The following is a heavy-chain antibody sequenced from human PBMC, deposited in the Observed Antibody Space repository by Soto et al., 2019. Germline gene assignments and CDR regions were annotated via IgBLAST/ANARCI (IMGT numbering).Heavy chain of an antibody. V-gene: IGHV3-23*01. CDR2: ISGSGGST. D-gene: IGHD6-6*01. Sequence: GGSLRLSCAVSGFTFSSNAMSWVRQAPGKGLEWVSTISGSGGSTYYADSVKGRFTISRDNSKNTLYLQMNSLRAEDTAVYYCAKDLESSSSTSYLSFDYWGQGTLVTVSS. J-gene: IGHJ4*02. CDR3: AKDLESSSSTSYLSFDY. CDR1: GFTFSSNA.